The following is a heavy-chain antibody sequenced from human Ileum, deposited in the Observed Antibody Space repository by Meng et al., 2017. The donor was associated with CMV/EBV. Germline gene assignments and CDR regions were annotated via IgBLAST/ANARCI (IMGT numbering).Heavy chain of an antibody. CDR1: ADSIKNYY. CDR2: IHYSGGT. D-gene: IGHD4-23*01. V-gene: IGHV4-4*07. J-gene: IGHJ5*01. CDR3: ARGWIRTPDS. Sequence: QLQLQQSGPRLVKPSETLSLACTVSADSIKNYYWTWLRQPAGKGLEWLGRIHYSGGTDDTTSLAGRFTMSTDASKNQVSLQLRSVTAADTGVYYCARGWIRTPDSWGQGTLVTVSS.